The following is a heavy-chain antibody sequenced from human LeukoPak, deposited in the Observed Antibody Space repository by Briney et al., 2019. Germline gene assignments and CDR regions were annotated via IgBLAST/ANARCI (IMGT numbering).Heavy chain of an antibody. CDR1: GFTFSDYA. V-gene: IGHV3-23*01. Sequence: GGSLRLSCAASGFTFSDYAMNWVRQAPGKGLEWVSAISGSGDSTYYADTLKGRFTIFRDNSKNMLFLQMNSLRAEDTAVYYCAKEIGGTGNCDYWGQGTLVTVSS. J-gene: IGHJ4*02. CDR2: ISGSGDST. CDR3: AKEIGGTGNCDY. D-gene: IGHD1-1*01.